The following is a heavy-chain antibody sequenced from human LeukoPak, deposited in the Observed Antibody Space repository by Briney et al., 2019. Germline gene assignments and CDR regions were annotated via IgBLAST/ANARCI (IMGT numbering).Heavy chain of an antibody. D-gene: IGHD4-11*01. Sequence: SGTLSLTCTVSGGSISSYYWSWIRQPAGKGLEWIGRIYTSGSTNYNPSLKSRVTMSVDTSKNQFSLKLSSVTAADTAVYYCARTPTGPYYYYYGMDVWGQGTTVTVSS. J-gene: IGHJ6*02. CDR1: GGSISSYY. CDR2: IYTSGST. V-gene: IGHV4-4*07. CDR3: ARTPTGPYYYYYGMDV.